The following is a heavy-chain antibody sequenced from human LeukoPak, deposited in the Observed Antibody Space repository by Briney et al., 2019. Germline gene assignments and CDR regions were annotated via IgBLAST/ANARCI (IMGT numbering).Heavy chain of an antibody. Sequence: SQTLSVTCAISGDSVSSINGAWNWVRQSPSRGLEWLGRTYYRSKWYSDYAVPIQGRMSINLDTSKNQFTLHLFSVTPDDTVVYYCARDVATTGWYTFDYWGQGTRVTVSS. V-gene: IGHV6-1*01. D-gene: IGHD6-19*01. CDR1: GDSVSSINGA. J-gene: IGHJ4*02. CDR2: TYYRSKWYS. CDR3: ARDVATTGWYTFDY.